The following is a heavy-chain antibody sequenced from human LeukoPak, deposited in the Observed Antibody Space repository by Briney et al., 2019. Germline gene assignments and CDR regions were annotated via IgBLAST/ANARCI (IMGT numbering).Heavy chain of an antibody. J-gene: IGHJ5*02. Sequence: ASVKVSCKAFGYAFTSYGISWVRQAPGQGLEWLGWISAYNGNTNYAQKLQGRVTMTTDTSTSTAYMELRSLRSGDTAMYYCARKIAAPTTEWFDPWGQGTLVTVSS. CDR2: ISAYNGNT. V-gene: IGHV1-18*01. D-gene: IGHD6-13*01. CDR3: ARKIAAPTTEWFDP. CDR1: GYAFTSYG.